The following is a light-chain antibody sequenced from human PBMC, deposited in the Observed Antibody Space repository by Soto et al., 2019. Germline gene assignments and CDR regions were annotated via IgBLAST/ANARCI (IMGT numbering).Light chain of an antibody. CDR3: QSYDSSLTAYV. CDR2: GDT. J-gene: IGLJ1*01. V-gene: IGLV1-40*01. Sequence: QSVLTQPPSVSGAPGQRVTISCTGSSSNIGAGNAVHWYQQLPGTAPKLLIYGDTNRPAGVPDRFSGSKSGTSASLAIIGLQADDEADYYCQSYDSSLTAYVFGAGTKLTVL. CDR1: SSNIGAGNA.